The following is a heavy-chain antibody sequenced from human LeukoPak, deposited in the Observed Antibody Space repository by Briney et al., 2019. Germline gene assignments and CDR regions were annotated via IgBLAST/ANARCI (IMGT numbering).Heavy chain of an antibody. V-gene: IGHV3-30*18. CDR2: ISYDGSNK. CDR1: GFTFSSYG. J-gene: IGHJ5*02. Sequence: PGGSLRLSCAASGFTFSSYGMHWVRQAPGKGLEWVAVISYDGSNKYYADSVKGRFTISRDNSKNTLYLQMNSLRAEDTAVYYCAKSNYDYVWGSYRTSNWFDPWGQGTLVTVSS. CDR3: AKSNYDYVWGSYRTSNWFDP. D-gene: IGHD3-16*02.